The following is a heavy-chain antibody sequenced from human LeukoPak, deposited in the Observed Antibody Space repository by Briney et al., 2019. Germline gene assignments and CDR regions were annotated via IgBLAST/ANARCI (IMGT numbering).Heavy chain of an antibody. J-gene: IGHJ4*02. CDR2: ISYDGSNK. D-gene: IGHD3-22*01. CDR1: GFTFNTYT. Sequence: GGSLRLSCAASGFTFNTYTMNWVRQAPGKGLEWVAVISYDGSNKYYADSVKGRFTISRDNSKNTLYLQMNSLRAEDTAVYYCARVLFPNYYDSSGYFDYWGQGTLVTVSS. V-gene: IGHV3-30*04. CDR3: ARVLFPNYYDSSGYFDY.